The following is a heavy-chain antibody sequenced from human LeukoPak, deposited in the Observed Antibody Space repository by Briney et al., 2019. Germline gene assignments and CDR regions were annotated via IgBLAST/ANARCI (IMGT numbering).Heavy chain of an antibody. V-gene: IGHV1-18*01. Sequence: ASVKVSCKASGYTLTSYGISWVRQAPGQGLEWMGWISAYNGNTNYAQKLQGRVTMTTDTSTSTAYMELRSLRSDDTAVYYCARAGSGSYVQFYYYGMDVWGQGTTVTVSS. CDR3: ARAGSGSYVQFYYYGMDV. CDR2: ISAYNGNT. J-gene: IGHJ6*02. CDR1: GYTLTSYG. D-gene: IGHD3-10*01.